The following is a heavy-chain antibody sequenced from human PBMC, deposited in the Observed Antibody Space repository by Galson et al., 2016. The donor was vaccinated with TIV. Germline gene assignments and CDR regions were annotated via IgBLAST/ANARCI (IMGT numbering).Heavy chain of an antibody. CDR3: ARGNFYRSSGYFPFFDY. J-gene: IGHJ4*02. Sequence: LSLTCTVSGGSIDSYYWSWIRQPPGKGLEWIGYIHYSGNTNYNPSLKSRVTMSVDTSKNQFSLKLSSMTVADTAVYYCARGNFYRSSGYFPFFDYCGQGTLVTVSS. D-gene: IGHD3-22*01. V-gene: IGHV4-59*01. CDR2: IHYSGNT. CDR1: GGSIDSYY.